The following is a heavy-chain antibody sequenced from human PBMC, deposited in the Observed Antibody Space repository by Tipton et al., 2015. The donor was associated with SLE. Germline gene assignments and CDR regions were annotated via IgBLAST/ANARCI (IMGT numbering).Heavy chain of an antibody. Sequence: GSLRLSCTASGFTVTDNYMTWVRQAPGKGLEWVSVIFSGGNTYYADSVKGRFTLSRDRSKNMLYLQMDSLRVEDTATYYCASGTTTSGNYWGQGTVVTVSS. D-gene: IGHD1/OR15-1a*01. CDR3: ASGTTTSGNY. CDR1: GFTVTDNY. V-gene: IGHV3-66*01. J-gene: IGHJ4*02. CDR2: IFSGGNT.